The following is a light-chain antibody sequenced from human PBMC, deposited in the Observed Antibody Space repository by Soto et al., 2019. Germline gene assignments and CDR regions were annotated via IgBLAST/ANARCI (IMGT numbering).Light chain of an antibody. CDR1: MRDVGAYNL. J-gene: IGLJ2*01. CDR2: EVR. CDR3: SSYTSKSGLI. Sequence: QSALTQPASVSGSPGQSITISCAGTMRDVGAYNLVSWYQQHPGRAPQLIIYEVRNRPSGISFRFSGSKSGNTASLTSSGLQAEDEADYYCSSYTSKSGLIFGGGTKLTVL. V-gene: IGLV2-14*01.